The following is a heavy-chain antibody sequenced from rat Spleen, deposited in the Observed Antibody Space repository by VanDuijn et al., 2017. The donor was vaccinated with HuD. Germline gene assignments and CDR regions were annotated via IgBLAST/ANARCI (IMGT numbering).Heavy chain of an antibody. CDR2: ISSSSGTI. Sequence: EVQLVESDGGLVQPGRSLKLSCVASRFTFRDYGMSWIRQVPGKGLEWIAYISSSSGTIYYREAVRGRLTISRDNAKNTLYLQLNSLRSEDTALYYCTTDRPGALMEAWGQGASVTVSS. V-gene: IGHV5-34*01. CDR3: TTDRPGALMEA. J-gene: IGHJ4*01. CDR1: RFTFRDYG. D-gene: IGHD5-1*01.